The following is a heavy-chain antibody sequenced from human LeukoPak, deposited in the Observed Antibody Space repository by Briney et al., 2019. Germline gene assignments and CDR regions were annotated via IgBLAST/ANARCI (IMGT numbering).Heavy chain of an antibody. CDR3: AKDYCSTTSCSFDY. D-gene: IGHD2-2*01. CDR1: RFTFSSYG. V-gene: IGHV3-30*02. Sequence: GGSLRLSCAASRFTFSSYGMHWVRQAPGKGLEWVAYIQYDGSNEQYADSVKGRFSISRDSSKNILYLQMNSLRAEDTAVYYCAKDYCSTTSCSFDYWGQGTLVTVSS. CDR2: IQYDGSNE. J-gene: IGHJ4*02.